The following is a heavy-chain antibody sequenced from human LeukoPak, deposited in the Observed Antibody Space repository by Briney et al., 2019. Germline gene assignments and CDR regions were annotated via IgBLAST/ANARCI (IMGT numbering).Heavy chain of an antibody. CDR2: ISHSGST. Sequence: PSETLSLTCAVYGGSFSGYYWSWIRRPPGKGLEWIGEISHSGSTNYNPSLKSRVTISVDTSKNQFSLKLSSVTAADTAVYYCARNTPGPFYDSSGYYYWFDPWGQGTLVTVSS. D-gene: IGHD3-22*01. J-gene: IGHJ5*02. CDR1: GGSFSGYY. CDR3: ARNTPGPFYDSSGYYYWFDP. V-gene: IGHV4-34*01.